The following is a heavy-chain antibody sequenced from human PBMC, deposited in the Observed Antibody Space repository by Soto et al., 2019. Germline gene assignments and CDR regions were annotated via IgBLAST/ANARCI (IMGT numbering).Heavy chain of an antibody. V-gene: IGHV4-31*03. CDR2: IYYSGST. J-gene: IGHJ4*02. CDR3: AREWFYYDSSGYRSSGYFDY. D-gene: IGHD3-22*01. CDR1: GGSISSGGYY. Sequence: PSETLSLTCTVSGGSISSGGYYWSWIRQHPGKGLGWIGYIYYSGSTYYNPSLKSRVTISVDTSKNQFSLKLSSVTAADTAVYYFAREWFYYDSSGYRSSGYFDYWGQGTLVTVSS.